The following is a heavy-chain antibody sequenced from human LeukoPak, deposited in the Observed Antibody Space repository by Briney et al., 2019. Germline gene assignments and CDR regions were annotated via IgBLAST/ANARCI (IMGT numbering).Heavy chain of an antibody. CDR1: GYTFTSYY. Sequence: ASVKVSCKASGYTFTSYYINWVRQATGQGLEWMGWMNPNSGNTGYAQKFQGRVTMTRNTSISTAYMELSSLRSEDTAVYYCARGIWYGNYYYYYYMDVWGKGTTVTVSS. J-gene: IGHJ6*03. D-gene: IGHD6-13*01. CDR3: ARGIWYGNYYYYYYMDV. CDR2: MNPNSGNT. V-gene: IGHV1-8*01.